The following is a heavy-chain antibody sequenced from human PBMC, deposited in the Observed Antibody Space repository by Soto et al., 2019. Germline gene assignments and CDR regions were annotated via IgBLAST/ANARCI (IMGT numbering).Heavy chain of an antibody. CDR2: IKSVTDGGTR. D-gene: IGHD3-16*01. J-gene: IGHJ4*02. CDR3: TSGRSTFGLDS. CDR1: TFTFSNAW. Sequence: GGSLRLSCVVSTFTFSNAWMTWVRQAPGRGLEWIGRIKSVTDGGTRDYAAPVKGRFAISRDDSKNTLYLQMNSLKTEDTAVYYCTSGRSTFGLDSWGQGTLVTVSS. V-gene: IGHV3-15*01.